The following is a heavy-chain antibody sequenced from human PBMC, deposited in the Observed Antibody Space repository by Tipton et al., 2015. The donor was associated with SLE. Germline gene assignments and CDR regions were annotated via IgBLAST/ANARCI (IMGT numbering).Heavy chain of an antibody. Sequence: TLSLTCTVSGGSVSSGSYYWSWIRQPPGKGLEWIGYIYYSGSTYYNPSLKSRVTISVDTSKNQFSLKLSSVTAADTAVYYCAREWGITIFGVSLIDPWGQGTLVTVSS. J-gene: IGHJ5*02. CDR1: GGSVSSGSYY. D-gene: IGHD3-3*01. V-gene: IGHV4-30-4*01. CDR2: IYYSGST. CDR3: AREWGITIFGVSLIDP.